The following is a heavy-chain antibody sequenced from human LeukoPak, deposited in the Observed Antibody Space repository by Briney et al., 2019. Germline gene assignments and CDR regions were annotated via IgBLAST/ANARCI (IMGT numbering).Heavy chain of an antibody. Sequence: GASVKVSCKASGYTFTSYDINWVRQATGQGIEWLGWMNPNSGNTGYAQKFQGRVTITRHTSISTAYMELSSLRSEDTAVYYCARAVRGVVVVPAATIRRDYYYYMDVWGKGTTVTVSS. J-gene: IGHJ6*03. CDR2: MNPNSGNT. CDR3: ARAVRGVVVVPAATIRRDYYYYMDV. CDR1: GYTFTSYD. D-gene: IGHD2-2*01. V-gene: IGHV1-8*03.